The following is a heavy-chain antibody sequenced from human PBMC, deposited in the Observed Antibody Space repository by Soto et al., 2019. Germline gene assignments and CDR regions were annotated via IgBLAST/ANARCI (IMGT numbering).Heavy chain of an antibody. V-gene: IGHV1-3*01. CDR1: GYTFTSYA. CDR2: INAGNGNT. CDR3: ARTPYCISTSCLPEDYYYYMDV. J-gene: IGHJ6*03. Sequence: QVQLVQSGAEVKKPGASVKVSCKASGYTFTSYAMHWVRQAPGQRLEWMGWINAGNGNTKYSQKFQGRVTITRDTSASTAYMELSSLRSEDTAVYYCARTPYCISTSCLPEDYYYYMDVWGKGTTVTVSS. D-gene: IGHD2-2*01.